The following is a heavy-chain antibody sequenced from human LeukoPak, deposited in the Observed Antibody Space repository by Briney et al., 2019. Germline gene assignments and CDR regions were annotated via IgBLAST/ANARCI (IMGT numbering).Heavy chain of an antibody. J-gene: IGHJ4*02. V-gene: IGHV4-59*01. CDR3: ARSSGHSYGDFDY. Sequence: PSETLSLTXSVSGVSITSNYWSWIRQPPGKGLEWLGYTHHSGATSYNPSLKSRSTMSLDTSNNQFSLKLSSVTAADTAVYYCARSSGHSYGDFDYWGQGNLVTVSS. CDR2: THHSGAT. D-gene: IGHD5-18*01. CDR1: GVSITSNY.